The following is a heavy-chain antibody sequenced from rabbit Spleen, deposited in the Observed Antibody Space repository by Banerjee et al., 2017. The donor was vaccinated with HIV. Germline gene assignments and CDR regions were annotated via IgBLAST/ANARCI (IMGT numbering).Heavy chain of an antibody. CDR1: GFDFSDYG. J-gene: IGHJ4*01. Sequence: QLVESGGGLVQPGGSLKLSCKASGFDFSDYGVTWVRQAPGKGLEWIGYIDPLFGSTYYANSVKGRFTISRDNAQNTVFLQMTSLTAADTATYFCARDMADVIGWNLDLWGPGTLVTVS. V-gene: IGHV1S47*01. CDR2: IDPLFGST. D-gene: IGHD1-1*01. CDR3: ARDMADVIGWNLDL.